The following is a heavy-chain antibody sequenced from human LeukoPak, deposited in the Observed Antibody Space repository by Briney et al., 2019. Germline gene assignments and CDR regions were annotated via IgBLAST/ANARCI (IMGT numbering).Heavy chain of an antibody. CDR1: GGSISSGSYY. J-gene: IGHJ4*02. V-gene: IGHV4-61*02. D-gene: IGHD5-12*01. CDR3: TRYSGYDSRVDY. CDR2: IYTSGST. Sequence: SETLSLTCTGSGGSISSGSYYWSWIRQPAGKGLEWIGRIYTSGSTNYNPSLKSRVTISVDTSKNQFSLKLSSVTAADTAVYYCTRYSGYDSRVDYWGQGTLVTVSS.